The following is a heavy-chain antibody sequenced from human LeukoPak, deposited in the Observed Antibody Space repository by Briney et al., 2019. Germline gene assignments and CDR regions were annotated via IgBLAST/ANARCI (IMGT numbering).Heavy chain of an antibody. CDR2: ISGSGGST. J-gene: IGHJ4*02. Sequence: PGGSLRLSCAASGFTFSSYAMSWVRQAPGKGLEWVSAISGSGGSTYYADSVKGRFTISRDNSKNTLYLQMNSLRAEDTAVYYCAKSDYGSGSYYPKFFDYWGQGTLVTVSS. V-gene: IGHV3-23*01. CDR1: GFTFSSYA. D-gene: IGHD3-10*01. CDR3: AKSDYGSGSYYPKFFDY.